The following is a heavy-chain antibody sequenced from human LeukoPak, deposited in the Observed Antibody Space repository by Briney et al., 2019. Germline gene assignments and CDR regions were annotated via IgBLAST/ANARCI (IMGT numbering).Heavy chain of an antibody. CDR3: ASIAARHYYYYMDV. D-gene: IGHD6-6*01. Sequence: SVKVSCKASGGTFSSYAISWVRQAPGQGLEWMGGIIPIFGTANYAQKFQGRVTITADKSTSTAYMELSSLRSEDTAVYYCASIAARHYYYYMDVWGKGTTVTVSS. CDR1: GGTFSSYA. J-gene: IGHJ6*03. V-gene: IGHV1-69*06. CDR2: IIPIFGTA.